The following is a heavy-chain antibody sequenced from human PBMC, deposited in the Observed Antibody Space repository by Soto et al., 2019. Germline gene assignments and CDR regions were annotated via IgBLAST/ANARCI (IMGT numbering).Heavy chain of an antibody. J-gene: IGHJ1*01. CDR3: AKDVTERGGYAEYFQH. Sequence: EVQLLESGGGLVQPGGSLRLSCAASGFTFSSYAMSWVRQAPGKGLEWVSAISGSGGSTYYADSVKGRFTISRDNSKNTLYLQMNSLRAEDTAVYYCAKDVTERGGYAEYFQHWGQGTLVTVSS. D-gene: IGHD1-26*01. CDR1: GFTFSSYA. CDR2: ISGSGGST. V-gene: IGHV3-23*01.